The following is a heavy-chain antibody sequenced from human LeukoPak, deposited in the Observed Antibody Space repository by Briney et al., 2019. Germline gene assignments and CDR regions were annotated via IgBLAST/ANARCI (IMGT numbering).Heavy chain of an antibody. CDR1: GYTFTGYY. CDR2: INPNSGGT. CDR3: ARVVKSPGYSSSWYSY. D-gene: IGHD6-13*01. J-gene: IGHJ4*02. Sequence: ASVKVSCKASGYTFTGYYMHWVRQAPGQGLEWMGWINPNSGGTNYAQKFQGRVTITRDTSISTAYMELSRLRSDDTAVYYCARVVKSPGYSSSWYSYWGQGTLVTVSS. V-gene: IGHV1-2*02.